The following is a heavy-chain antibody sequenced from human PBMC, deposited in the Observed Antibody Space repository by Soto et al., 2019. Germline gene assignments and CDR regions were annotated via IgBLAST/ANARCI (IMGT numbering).Heavy chain of an antibody. V-gene: IGHV3-33*01. CDR1: GFTFSSYG. Sequence: QVQLVESGGGVVQPGRSLRLSCAASGFTFSSYGMHWVRQAPGKGLEWVAVIWYDGSNKYYADSVKGRFTISRDNSKNTLYLQMNSLRAEDTAVYYCARVIWEGPYYYYYGMDVWGQGTTVTVSS. D-gene: IGHD1-26*01. CDR3: ARVIWEGPYYYYYGMDV. CDR2: IWYDGSNK. J-gene: IGHJ6*02.